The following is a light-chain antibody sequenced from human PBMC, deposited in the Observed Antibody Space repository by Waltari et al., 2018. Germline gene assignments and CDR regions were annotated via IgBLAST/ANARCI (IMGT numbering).Light chain of an antibody. CDR1: QGISSF. J-gene: IGKJ4*01. CDR3: QQRTNWPS. Sequence: IVLTQSPATLSLSPGERATLSCRASQGISSFLAWYQQKPGQAPRILVYAASNRATGIPARFSGSGSGADFTLTISSLEPEDFAVYYCQQRTNWPSFGGGTRVELK. V-gene: IGKV3-11*01. CDR2: AAS.